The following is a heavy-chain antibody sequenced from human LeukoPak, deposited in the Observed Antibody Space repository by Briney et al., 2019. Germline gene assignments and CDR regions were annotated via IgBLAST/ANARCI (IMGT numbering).Heavy chain of an antibody. CDR3: ARVDEADAFDI. CDR2: ISSSGSTI. V-gene: IGHV3-11*01. J-gene: IGHJ3*02. Sequence: GGSLRLSCAASGFTFSDYYMSWIRQAPGKGLEWVSYISSSGSTIYYADSVKGRFAISRDNAKNSLYLQMNSLRAEDTAVYYCARVDEADAFDIWGQGTMVTVSS. CDR1: GFTFSDYY.